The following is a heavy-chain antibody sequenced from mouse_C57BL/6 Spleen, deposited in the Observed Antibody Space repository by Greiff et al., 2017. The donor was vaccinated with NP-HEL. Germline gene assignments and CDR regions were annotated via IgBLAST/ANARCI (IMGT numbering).Heavy chain of an antibody. CDR2: IHPTSGST. CDR3: AREGQLRPSWFAY. D-gene: IGHD3-2*02. V-gene: IGHV1-64*01. J-gene: IGHJ3*01. CDR1: GYTFTSYW. Sequence: VQLQQPGAELVKPGASVKLSCKASGYTFTSYWMHWVKQRPGQGLEWIGMIHPTSGSTNYIEKFKSKATLTVDNSSSTAYMQLSSLTSVDSAVYYCAREGQLRPSWFAYWGQGTLVTVSA.